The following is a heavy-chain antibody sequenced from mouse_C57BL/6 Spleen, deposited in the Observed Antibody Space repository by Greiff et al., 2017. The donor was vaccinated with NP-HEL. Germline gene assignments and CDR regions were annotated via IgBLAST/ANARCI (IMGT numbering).Heavy chain of an antibody. J-gene: IGHJ4*01. CDR3: ARSEVVTTSRDD. CDR1: GYAFSSSW. Sequence: QVQLQQSGPELVKPGASVKISCKASGYAFSSSWMNWVKQRPGKGLEWIGRLYPGDGDTNYNGKFKGKATLTADKSSSTAYMQLSSLTSEDSAVYFCARSEVVTTSRDDWGQGTSVTVSS. D-gene: IGHD2-3*01. CDR2: LYPGDGDT. V-gene: IGHV1-82*01.